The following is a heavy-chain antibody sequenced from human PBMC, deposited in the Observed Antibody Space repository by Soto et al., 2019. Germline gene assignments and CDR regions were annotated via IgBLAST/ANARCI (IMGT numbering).Heavy chain of an antibody. CDR1: GLTVSNAY. J-gene: IGHJ4*02. CDR3: AKDRNYPRDQFHY. Sequence: GGSLRLSCAASGLTVSNAYMAWVRQAPGMGLEWVSAISANGQGIYYADSVRGRFTISRDNSKNTIFLHMDSLRAEDTAVYYCAKDRNYPRDQFHYWGQGTLVTVSS. V-gene: IGHV3-23*01. CDR2: ISANGQGI. D-gene: IGHD1-7*01.